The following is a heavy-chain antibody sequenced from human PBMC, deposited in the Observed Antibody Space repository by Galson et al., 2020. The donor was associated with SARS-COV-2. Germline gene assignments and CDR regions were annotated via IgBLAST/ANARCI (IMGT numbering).Heavy chain of an antibody. CDR1: GFTFSSYW. Sequence: ALHGDSLKISCAASGFTFSSYWMHWVRQAPGKGLVWVSRIYSEGSSTSYADSVKGRFTISGDNAKNTLYLQMNSLRAEDTAVYYCARGDMGNDYFDYWGQGALVTVSS. CDR2: IYSEGSST. D-gene: IGHD7-27*01. J-gene: IGHJ4*02. CDR3: ARGDMGNDYFDY. V-gene: IGHV3-74*01.